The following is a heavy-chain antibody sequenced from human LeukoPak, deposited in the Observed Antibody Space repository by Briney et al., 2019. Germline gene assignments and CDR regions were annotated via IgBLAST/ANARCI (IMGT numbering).Heavy chain of an antibody. CDR2: ISSSSSYI. CDR1: GFTFSSYS. CDR3: ARDFPRPYQPPFDY. V-gene: IGHV3-21*01. Sequence: PGGSLRLSCAASGFTFSSYSMNWVRQAPGKGLEWVSSISSSSSYIYYADSVKGRFTISRDNAKNSPYLQMNSLRAEDTAVYYCARDFPRPYQPPFDYWGQGTLVTVSS. D-gene: IGHD2-2*01. J-gene: IGHJ4*02.